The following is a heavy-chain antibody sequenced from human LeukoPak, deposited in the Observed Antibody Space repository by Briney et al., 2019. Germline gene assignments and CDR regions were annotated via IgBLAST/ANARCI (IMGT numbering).Heavy chain of an antibody. CDR3: ARAGLPGYYFDY. CDR1: GGTFSSYA. J-gene: IGHJ4*02. Sequence: SVKVSCKDSGGTFSSYAISWVRQAPGQGLEWMGGIIPIFGTANYAQKFQGGVTITADESTSTAYMELSSLRSEDTAVYYCARAGLPGYYFDYWGQGTLVTVSS. CDR2: IIPIFGTA. V-gene: IGHV1-69*13. D-gene: IGHD4-11*01.